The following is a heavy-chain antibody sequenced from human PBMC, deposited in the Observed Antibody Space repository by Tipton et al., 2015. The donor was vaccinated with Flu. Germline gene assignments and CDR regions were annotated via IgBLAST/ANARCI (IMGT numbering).Heavy chain of an antibody. CDR1: GFIFSSYS. J-gene: IGHJ4*02. D-gene: IGHD2-15*01. CDR2: ISSSSTYI. V-gene: IGHV3-21*01. CDR3: ARVDYCRGGTCYYFDY. Sequence: GSLRLSCAASGFIFSSYSMNWVRQAPGKGLEWVSSISSSSTYIYYADSVKGRFTISRDNAKNSLYLQMNSLRAEDTAVYYCARVDYCRGGTCYYFDYWGQGTLVTVSS.